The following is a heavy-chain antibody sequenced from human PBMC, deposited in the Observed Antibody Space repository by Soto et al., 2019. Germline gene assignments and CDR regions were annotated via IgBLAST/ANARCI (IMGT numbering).Heavy chain of an antibody. D-gene: IGHD1-26*01. CDR2: INAGNGNT. J-gene: IGHJ3*02. CDR1: GYTFTSYA. V-gene: IGHV1-3*01. CDR3: ARAGWELRAFDI. Sequence: GASVKVSCKASGYTFTSYAMHWVRQAPGQGLEWMGWINAGNGNTKYSQKFQGRVTITRDTSASTAYMELSSLRSEDTAVYYCARAGWELRAFDIWGQGTMVTVSS.